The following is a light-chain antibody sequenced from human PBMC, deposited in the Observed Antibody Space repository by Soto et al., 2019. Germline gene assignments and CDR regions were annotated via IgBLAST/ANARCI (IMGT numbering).Light chain of an antibody. CDR2: AAS. V-gene: IGKV1-9*01. CDR1: QVINSF. J-gene: IGKJ5*01. CDR3: QQVNSYPSIT. Sequence: DIQLTQSPSFLSASVGDRVTITCRASQVINSFLVWYQQKPGKAPKLLIYAASALQSGVPSRFSGSGSGTEFTLTISSLQPEDFATYYCQQVNSYPSITFGQGTRLEIK.